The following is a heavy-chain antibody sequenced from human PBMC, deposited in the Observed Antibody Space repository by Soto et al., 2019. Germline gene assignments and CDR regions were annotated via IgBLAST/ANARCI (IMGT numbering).Heavy chain of an antibody. V-gene: IGHV4-30-2*01. J-gene: IGHJ3*02. D-gene: IGHD3-9*01. CDR1: VGSISSGAYY. CDR2: IYHSGST. CDR3: ASYILTGYHAAFDI. Sequence: PSETLSLTCAFSVGSISSGAYYGSCSRPPPGKGLEWIGYIYHSGSTYYNPSLKSRVTISVDRSKNQFSLKLSSVTAADTAVYYCASYILTGYHAAFDIWGQGTMVTVSS.